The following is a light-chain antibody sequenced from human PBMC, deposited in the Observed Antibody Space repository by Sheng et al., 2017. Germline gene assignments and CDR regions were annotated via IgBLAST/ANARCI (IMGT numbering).Light chain of an antibody. CDR2: KAS. V-gene: IGKV1-5*03. J-gene: IGKJ1*01. CDR3: QQYNSFSPWT. CDR1: QNVSSW. Sequence: DIQLTQSPSTLSASVGDRVTFTCRASQNVSSWVAWFQQRPGQAPKLLIFKASNLESGVPSRFIGSGSGTEFSLTITSLQPDDFATYYCQQYNSFSPWTFGQGTKV.